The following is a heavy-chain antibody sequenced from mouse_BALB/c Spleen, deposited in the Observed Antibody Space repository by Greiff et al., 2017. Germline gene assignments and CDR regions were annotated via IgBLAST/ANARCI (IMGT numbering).Heavy chain of an antibody. CDR2: ISDGGSYT. J-gene: IGHJ3*01. D-gene: IGHD2-4*01. CDR3: ARETTMITTAWFAY. V-gene: IGHV5-4*02. Sequence: EGQRVESGGGLVKPGGSLKLSCAASGFTFSDYYMYWVRQTPEKRLEWVATISDGGSYTYYPDSVKGRFTISRDNAKNNLYLQMSSLKSEDTAMYYCARETTMITTAWFAYWGQGTLVTVSA. CDR1: GFTFSDYY.